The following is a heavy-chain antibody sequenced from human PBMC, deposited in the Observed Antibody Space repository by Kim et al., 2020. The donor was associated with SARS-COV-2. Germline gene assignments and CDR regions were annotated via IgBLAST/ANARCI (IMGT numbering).Heavy chain of an antibody. Sequence: QDGNEKDYVDSVKGRFTISRDNANILLYLHMSTVRAADTAVYYCARWTFDIWGQGSMVIVSS. CDR2: QDGNEK. V-gene: IGHV3-7*01. J-gene: IGHJ3*02. CDR3: ARWTFDI.